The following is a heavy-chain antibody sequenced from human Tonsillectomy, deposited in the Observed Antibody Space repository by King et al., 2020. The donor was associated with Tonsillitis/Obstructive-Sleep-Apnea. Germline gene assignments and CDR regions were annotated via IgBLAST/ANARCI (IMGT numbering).Heavy chain of an antibody. J-gene: IGHJ3*02. CDR1: GGSISNYY. CDR3: ARAGDYDAFDI. CDR2: IYYSGST. D-gene: IGHD4-17*01. V-gene: IGHV4-59*01. Sequence: VQLQESGPGLVKPSETLSLTCTVSGGSISNYYWSWIRQPPGKGLEWIAYIYYSGSTYSNPSLKSRVTLSVDTSKNQFSLKLSSVTAADTAVYYCARAGDYDAFDIWAKGQWSPSLQ.